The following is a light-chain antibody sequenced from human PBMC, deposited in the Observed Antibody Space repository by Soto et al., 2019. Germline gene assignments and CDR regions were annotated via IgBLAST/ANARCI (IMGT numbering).Light chain of an antibody. Sequence: EVVLTQSPGTLSLSPGERATLSCTASQTVSSSYLAWYQQRPGQAPRLLMYGASSRATGIPDRFSGSGSGTEFTLTISRLAGEDVAVYYCQQYGSSPRTFGQGTKVEIK. CDR1: QTVSSSY. CDR3: QQYGSSPRT. V-gene: IGKV3-20*01. J-gene: IGKJ1*01. CDR2: GAS.